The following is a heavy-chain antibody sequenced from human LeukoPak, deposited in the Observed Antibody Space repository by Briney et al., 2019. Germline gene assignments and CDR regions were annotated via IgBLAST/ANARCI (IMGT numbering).Heavy chain of an antibody. D-gene: IGHD4-23*01. CDR3: ARDTHSRYGGHENDY. Sequence: GGSLRLSCAASGFTFSSYSMNWVRQAPGKGLEWVSSISSSSSYIYYADSVKGRFTISRDNAKNSLYLQMNSLRAEDTAVYYCARDTHSRYGGHENDYWGQGTLVTVSS. CDR1: GFTFSSYS. V-gene: IGHV3-21*04. J-gene: IGHJ4*02. CDR2: ISSSSSYI.